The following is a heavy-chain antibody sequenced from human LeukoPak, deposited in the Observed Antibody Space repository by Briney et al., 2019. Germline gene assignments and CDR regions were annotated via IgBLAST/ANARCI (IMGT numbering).Heavy chain of an antibody. V-gene: IGHV4-59*08. D-gene: IGHD3-10*01. CDR3: ARGAMVRGVMRCYFDY. J-gene: IGHJ4*02. Sequence: SETLSLTCTVAGGSISSYYWSWIRQPPGKGLEWIGYIYYSGSTNYNPSLKGRVTISVDTSKNQFSLKLSSVTAADTAVYYCARGAMVRGVMRCYFDYWGQGTLVTVSS. CDR2: IYYSGST. CDR1: GGSISSYY.